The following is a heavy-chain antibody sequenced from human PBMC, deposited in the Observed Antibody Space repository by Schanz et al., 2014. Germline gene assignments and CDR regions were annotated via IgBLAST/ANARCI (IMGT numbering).Heavy chain of an antibody. V-gene: IGHV1-69*02. CDR1: GGTFSSDT. J-gene: IGHJ3*02. CDR2: FIPILDVG. D-gene: IGHD2-2*01. CDR3: ARGTMPGTFDI. Sequence: QVHLVQSGAEVKKPGSSVKVSCKASGGTFSSDTFSWVRQARGQGLEWVGRFIPILDVGNYAQQFQGRVTFTADKSTSTAYMELSSLRYEDTALYYCARGTMPGTFDIWGQGTMVTGSS.